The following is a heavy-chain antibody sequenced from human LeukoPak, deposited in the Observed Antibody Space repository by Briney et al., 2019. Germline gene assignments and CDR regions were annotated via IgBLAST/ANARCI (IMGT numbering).Heavy chain of an antibody. J-gene: IGHJ4*02. CDR2: INHSGST. CDR1: GGSFSGYY. D-gene: IGHD7-27*01. CDR3: ARGITGDKN. Sequence: PSETLSLTCAVYGGSFSGYYWSWIRQPPGKGLEWIGEINHSGSTNYNPSLKSRVTISVDTSKNQFSLKLSSVTAADTAVYYCARGITGDKNWGQGTLVTVSS. V-gene: IGHV4-34*01.